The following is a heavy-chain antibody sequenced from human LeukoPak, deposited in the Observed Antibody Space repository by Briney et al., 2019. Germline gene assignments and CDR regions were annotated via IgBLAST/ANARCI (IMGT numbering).Heavy chain of an antibody. CDR3: ARRQARDFWSGYPDSNWFDP. J-gene: IGHJ5*02. Sequence: PSETLSLTCAVSGYSISSGYYWGWIRQPPGKGLEWIGSIYHSGSTYYNPSLKSRVTISVDMSKNQFSLKLSSVTAADTAVYYCARRQARDFWSGYPDSNWFDPWGQGTLVTVSS. CDR2: IYHSGST. CDR1: GYSISSGYY. V-gene: IGHV4-38-2*01. D-gene: IGHD3-3*01.